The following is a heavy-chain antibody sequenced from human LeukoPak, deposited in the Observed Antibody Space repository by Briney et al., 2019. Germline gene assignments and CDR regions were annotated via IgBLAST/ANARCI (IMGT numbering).Heavy chain of an antibody. Sequence: GASVKVSCKASGGTFSSYAISWVRQAPGQGLEWMGGIIPIFGTANYAQKFQGRVTITADKSTSTAYMELSRLRSDDTAVYYCARGPYYDILTGYQTNAYWGQGTLVTVSS. V-gene: IGHV1-69*06. CDR2: IIPIFGTA. J-gene: IGHJ4*02. D-gene: IGHD3-9*01. CDR3: ARGPYYDILTGYQTNAY. CDR1: GGTFSSYA.